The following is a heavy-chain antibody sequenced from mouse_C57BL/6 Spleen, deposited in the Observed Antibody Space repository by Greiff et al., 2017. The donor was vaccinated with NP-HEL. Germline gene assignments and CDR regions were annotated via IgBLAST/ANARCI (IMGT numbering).Heavy chain of an antibody. V-gene: IGHV5-4*01. J-gene: IGHJ3*01. CDR3: ARDQDYGYDRFAY. CDR1: GFTFSSYA. CDR2: ISDGGSYT. D-gene: IGHD2-2*01. Sequence: EVQGVESGGGLVKPGGSLKLSCAASGFTFSSYAMSWVRQTPEKRLEWVATISDGGSYTYYPDNVKGRFTISRDNAKNNLYLQMSHLKSEDTAMYYCARDQDYGYDRFAYWGQGTLVTVSA.